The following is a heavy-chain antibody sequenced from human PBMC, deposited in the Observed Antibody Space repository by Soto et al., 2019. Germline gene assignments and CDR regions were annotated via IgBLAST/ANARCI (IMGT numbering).Heavy chain of an antibody. CDR3: ASLGNFDY. CDR2: ISYDGSNK. CDR1: GFTFSSDG. V-gene: IGHV3-30*03. Sequence: QVQLVESGGGVVQPGRSLRLSCAASGFTFSSDGMHWVRQAPGKGLEWVAVISYDGSNKYYADSVKGRFTISRDNSKNTLYLQMTSLRAEDTAVYYCASLGNFDYWGQGTLVTVSS. J-gene: IGHJ4*02.